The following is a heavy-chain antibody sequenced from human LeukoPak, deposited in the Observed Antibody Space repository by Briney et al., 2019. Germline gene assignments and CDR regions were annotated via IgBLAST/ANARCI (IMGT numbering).Heavy chain of an antibody. CDR2: VHLDGRT. J-gene: IGHJ4*02. Sequence: SETLSLTCGVSGGSVSSTNWWTWIRQPPGKGLEWIGEVHLDGRTNFNPSLKSRLTMSVDLSENHVSLKLTSVTAADTAVYYCAREGGFYRPLDDSSQGTLVTVSS. CDR1: GGSVSSTNW. CDR3: AREGGFYRPLDD. V-gene: IGHV4-4*02. D-gene: IGHD6-25*01.